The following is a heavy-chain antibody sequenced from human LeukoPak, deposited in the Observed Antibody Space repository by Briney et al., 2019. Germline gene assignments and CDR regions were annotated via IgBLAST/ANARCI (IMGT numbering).Heavy chain of an antibody. D-gene: IGHD3-10*01. CDR1: GFTFSSYA. J-gene: IGHJ4*02. Sequence: GGSLRLSCAASGFTFSSYAMSWVRQAPGKGLEWVSAISGSGGSTYYAESVKGRFTISRDNSKNTLYLQMNSLRAEDTAVYYCAKAPYYYGSGSGIDYWGQGTLVTVSS. CDR2: ISGSGGST. CDR3: AKAPYYYGSGSGIDY. V-gene: IGHV3-23*01.